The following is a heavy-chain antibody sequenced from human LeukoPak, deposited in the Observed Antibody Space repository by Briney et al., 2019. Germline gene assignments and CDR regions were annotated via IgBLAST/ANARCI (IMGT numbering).Heavy chain of an antibody. J-gene: IGHJ4*02. CDR3: AGVYGAHTSPEY. Sequence: ASVKVSCKASGYTFTGYYMHWVRQAPGQGLEWMGWINPNSGGTNYAQKFQGRVTMTRDTSISTAYMELSRLRSDDTAVYYCAGVYGAHTSPEYWGQGTLVTVSS. CDR1: GYTFTGYY. V-gene: IGHV1-2*02. CDR2: INPNSGGT. D-gene: IGHD4-17*01.